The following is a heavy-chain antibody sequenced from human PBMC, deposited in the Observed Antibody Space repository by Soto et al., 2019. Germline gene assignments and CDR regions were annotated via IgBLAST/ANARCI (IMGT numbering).Heavy chain of an antibody. CDR3: ARELYPMLCHKHYYYYLDT. Sequence: QVQLVESGGDLVKPGGSLRLSCVASGFSFSDYSMTWMRQAPGGGLDFVAFISNTAITDYYADSVKGRFHISRDKARISVYLQIDSLRAEDAAVHYCARELYPMLCHKHYYYYLDTWGTGTTVTVSS. V-gene: IGHV3-11*01. CDR1: GFSFSDYS. J-gene: IGHJ6*03. D-gene: IGHD2-2*01. CDR2: ISNTAITD.